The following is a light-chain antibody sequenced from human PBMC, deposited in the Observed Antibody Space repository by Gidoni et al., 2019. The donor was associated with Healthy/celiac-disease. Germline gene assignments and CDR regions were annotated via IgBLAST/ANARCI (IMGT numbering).Light chain of an antibody. J-gene: IGKJ4*01. CDR1: QSVSSSY. V-gene: IGKV3-20*01. CDR3: QQYGSSPPLT. CDR2: GAS. Sequence: LVLTQSPGTLSLSPGERATLSCRASQSVSSSYLVWYQQKPGQAPRLLIYGASSRATGIPDRFSGSGSGTDFTLTISRLEPEDVAVYYCQQYGSSPPLTFGGGTKVEIK.